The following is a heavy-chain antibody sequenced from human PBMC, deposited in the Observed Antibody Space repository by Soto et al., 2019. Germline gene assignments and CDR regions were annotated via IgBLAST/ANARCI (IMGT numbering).Heavy chain of an antibody. J-gene: IGHJ5*01. Sequence: GGSLRLSCAASGFTFSDHHMDWVRPAPGKGLEWVGRIKNKANSYTTQYAASVKGRFTISRDDLQNSLFLPMDSPKNDDTAVSYCVTAPLLGATSCFDSWGQGTLVTVSS. CDR3: VTAPLLGATSCFDS. V-gene: IGHV3-72*01. CDR2: IKNKANSYTT. D-gene: IGHD1-26*01. CDR1: GFTFSDHH.